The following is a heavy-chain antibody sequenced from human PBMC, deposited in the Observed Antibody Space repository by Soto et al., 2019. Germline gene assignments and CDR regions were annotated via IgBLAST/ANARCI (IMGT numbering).Heavy chain of an antibody. V-gene: IGHV4-39*01. J-gene: IGHJ5*02. Sequence: SETLSLTCTVSGGSISSSSYYWGWNRQPPGKGLVWIGSIYYSGSTYYNPSLKSRVTISGDTSKNQFSLKLSSVTAAETAGYYCARHLIEIVVVPAAPNWFDPWGQGTLVNGSS. CDR1: GGSISSSSYY. CDR2: IYYSGST. CDR3: ARHLIEIVVVPAAPNWFDP. D-gene: IGHD2-2*01.